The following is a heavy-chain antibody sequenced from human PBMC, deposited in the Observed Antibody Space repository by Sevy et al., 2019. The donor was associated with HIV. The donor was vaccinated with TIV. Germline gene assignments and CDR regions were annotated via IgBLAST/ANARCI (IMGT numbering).Heavy chain of an antibody. CDR2: ISYDGSDT. CDR3: ARPRANYVDHYFFYAMDV. V-gene: IGHV3-30-3*01. J-gene: IGHJ6*02. D-gene: IGHD4-17*01. CDR1: GFAFSNYYA. Sequence: GGSLRLSCAASGFAFSNYYAMHLVRQAPGKGLEWVALISYDGSDTYYTDSVKGRFTVSRDNFKNTLFLQMNSLTTEDTAVYYCARPRANYVDHYFFYAMDVWGQGTTVTVSS.